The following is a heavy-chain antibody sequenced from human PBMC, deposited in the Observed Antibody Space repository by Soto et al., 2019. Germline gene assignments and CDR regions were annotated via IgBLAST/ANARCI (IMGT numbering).Heavy chain of an antibody. CDR3: AITQGGNYFGMDV. V-gene: IGHV4-39*01. D-gene: IGHD3-16*01. CDR1: GGSISSSTYD. CDR2: FYYSGST. Sequence: SETLSLTCTVSGGSISSSTYDWGWIRQPPGKGLEWIGSFYYSGSTDYNPSLKSRVTISVDTSKNQFSLNLSSVTAADTCVYYCAITQGGNYFGMDVWGHGTSVTVSS. J-gene: IGHJ6*01.